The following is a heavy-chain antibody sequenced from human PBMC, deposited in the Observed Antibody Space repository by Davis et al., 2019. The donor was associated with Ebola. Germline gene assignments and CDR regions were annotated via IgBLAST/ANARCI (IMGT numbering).Heavy chain of an antibody. D-gene: IGHD3-3*01. Sequence: GGSLRLSCAASGFTFSNAWMSWVRQAPGKGLEWVGRIKSKTDGGTTDYAAPVKGRITISRDDSKNTLYLQMNSLKTEDTAVYYCTTETYYDFWSAEPFDYWGQGTLVTVSS. J-gene: IGHJ4*02. CDR3: TTETYYDFWSAEPFDY. CDR2: IKSKTDGGTT. V-gene: IGHV3-15*01. CDR1: GFTFSNAW.